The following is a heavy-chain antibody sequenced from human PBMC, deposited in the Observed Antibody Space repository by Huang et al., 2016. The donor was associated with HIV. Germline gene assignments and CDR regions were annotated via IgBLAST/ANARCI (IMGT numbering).Heavy chain of an antibody. D-gene: IGHD2-2*01. Sequence: QVQLVQSGAEVKKPGASVKVSCKASGYTFTGYYMHWVRQAPGQGLEWMGWIKPNSGGTKYSQKFQGRVTMTRDTSSSTAYMELSRLRSDDTAVYYCAAGVVPAADYYYYYGMDVWGQGTTVTVSS. V-gene: IGHV1-2*02. CDR3: AAGVVPAADYYYYYGMDV. J-gene: IGHJ6*02. CDR1: GYTFTGYY. CDR2: IKPNSGGT.